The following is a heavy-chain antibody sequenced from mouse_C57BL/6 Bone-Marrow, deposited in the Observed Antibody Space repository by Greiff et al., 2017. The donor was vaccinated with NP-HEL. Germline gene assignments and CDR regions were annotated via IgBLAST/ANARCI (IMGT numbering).Heavy chain of an antibody. D-gene: IGHD1-1*01. CDR3: ARGPYYYYGSAWFAY. J-gene: IGHJ3*01. CDR2: IYPGDGDT. V-gene: IGHV1-80*01. Sequence: QVQLQQSGAELVKPGASVKISCKASGYAFSSYWMNWVKQRPGKGLEWIGQIYPGDGDTNYNGKFKGKATLTADKSSSTAYMQLSSLTSEDSAVYFCARGPYYYYGSAWFAYWGQGTLVTVSA. CDR1: GYAFSSYW.